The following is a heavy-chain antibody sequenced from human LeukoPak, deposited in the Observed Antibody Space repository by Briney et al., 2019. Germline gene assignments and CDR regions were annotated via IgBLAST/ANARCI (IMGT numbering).Heavy chain of an antibody. CDR3: ARENVRFLEWLLFGWFDP. Sequence: ETSETLSLTCTVSGGSISGYYWSWIRQPPGKGLEWIANIYYSGITNYNPSHTRRVTISVDTSKNQFSLKLSSVTAADTAVYYCARENVRFLEWLLFGWFDPWGQGTLVTVSS. J-gene: IGHJ5*02. V-gene: IGHV4-59*12. CDR1: GGSISGYY. D-gene: IGHD3-3*01. CDR2: IYYSGIT.